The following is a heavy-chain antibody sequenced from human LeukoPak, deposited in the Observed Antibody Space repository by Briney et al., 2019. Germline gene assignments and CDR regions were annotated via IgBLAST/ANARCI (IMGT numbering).Heavy chain of an antibody. CDR1: GYTFTSYG. CDR2: IIPILGIA. J-gene: IGHJ4*02. D-gene: IGHD2-2*01. V-gene: IGHV1-69*04. Sequence: ASVKVSCKASGYTFTSYGISWVRQAPGQGLEWMGRIIPILGIANYAQKFQGRVTITADKSTSTAYMELSSLRSEDTAVYYCARGPIVVVPAAIYFDYWGQGTLVTVSS. CDR3: ARGPIVVVPAAIYFDY.